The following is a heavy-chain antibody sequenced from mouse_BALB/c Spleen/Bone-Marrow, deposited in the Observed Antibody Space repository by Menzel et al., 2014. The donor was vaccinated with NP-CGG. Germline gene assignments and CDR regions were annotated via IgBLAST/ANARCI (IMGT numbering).Heavy chain of an antibody. CDR1: GYTFTSYV. J-gene: IGHJ2*02. CDR2: INPYNDGT. V-gene: IGHV1-14*01. D-gene: IGHD2-4*01. Sequence: VHVKKSGPELVKPGASVKMSCKASGYTFTSYVMHWVKQKPGQGLEWIGYINPYNDGTKYNEKFKGKATLTSDKSSNTAYMDLSSLTSEDSAVYYYYYYYDEGYWGQGTSLTVSS. CDR3: YYYYDEGY.